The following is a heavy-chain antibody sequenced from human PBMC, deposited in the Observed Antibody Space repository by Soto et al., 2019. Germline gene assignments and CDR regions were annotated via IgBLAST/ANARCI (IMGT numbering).Heavy chain of an antibody. D-gene: IGHD1-26*01. Sequence: QVQLVQSGAEVKKPGASVKVSCKASGYTFTSYDINWVRQATGQGLEWMGWMNPDSGKTGYAQKFPGRVTRTRNTSISTAYMELSSLRSEDTAVYYCAREISGSYRFDYWGQGTLVTVSS. J-gene: IGHJ4*02. CDR2: MNPDSGKT. V-gene: IGHV1-8*01. CDR3: AREISGSYRFDY. CDR1: GYTFTSYD.